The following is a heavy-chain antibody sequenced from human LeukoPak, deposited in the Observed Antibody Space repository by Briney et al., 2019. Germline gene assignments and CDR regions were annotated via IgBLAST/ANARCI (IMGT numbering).Heavy chain of an antibody. Sequence: SETLPLTCTVSGGSISSFFWNWIRQSPGKGLEWIAYISDTGSTNSHPSLKSRVTISIDTSRNQFSLKLTSVTAADTAIYYCARSSRWYGNFDYWGQGMSVTVSS. D-gene: IGHD6-19*01. V-gene: IGHV4-59*08. CDR2: ISDTGST. CDR3: ARSSRWYGNFDY. J-gene: IGHJ4*02. CDR1: GGSISSFF.